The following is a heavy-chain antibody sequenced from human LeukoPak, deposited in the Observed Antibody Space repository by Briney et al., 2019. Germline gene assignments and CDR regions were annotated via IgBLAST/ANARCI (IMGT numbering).Heavy chain of an antibody. D-gene: IGHD4-17*01. CDR1: GGSFSGYY. CDR2: INHSRST. J-gene: IGHJ4*02. CDR3: ARVIDGDYADY. V-gene: IGHV4-34*01. Sequence: PSETLSLTRAVYGGSFSGYYWSGLRQPPGKGLEWMGEINHSRSTNYNPSLKSRVTISVDTSKNQFSLKLSSVTAADTAVYYCARVIDGDYADYWGQGTLVTVSS.